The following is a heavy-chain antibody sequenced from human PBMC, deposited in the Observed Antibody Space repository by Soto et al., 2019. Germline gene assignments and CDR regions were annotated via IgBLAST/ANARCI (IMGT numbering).Heavy chain of an antibody. J-gene: IGHJ5*02. CDR3: ARDLGSYSDWQNRFDP. V-gene: IGHV4-61*01. CDR1: GGSVSSGSYY. Sequence: SETLSLTCTVSGGSVSSGSYYWSWIRQPPGKGLEWIGYIYYSGSTNYNPSLKSRVTISVDTSKNQFSLKLSSVTAADTAVYYCARDLGSYSDWQNRFDPWGQGTLVTVSS. D-gene: IGHD2-21*01. CDR2: IYYSGST.